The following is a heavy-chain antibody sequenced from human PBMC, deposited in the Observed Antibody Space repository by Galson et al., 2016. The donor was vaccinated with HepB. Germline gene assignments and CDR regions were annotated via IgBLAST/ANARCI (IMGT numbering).Heavy chain of an antibody. Sequence: SLRLSCAGSGFSISRHAMHWVRQAPGKGLEWVAVIWNDGIKRHYAESVKGRFTVSRDTSKNTSFLQMNSLRDDDTAVYYCVRGLEDWGQGTLVIVSS. J-gene: IGHJ4*02. CDR2: IWNDGIKR. D-gene: IGHD3-3*01. V-gene: IGHV3-33*01. CDR1: GFSISRHA. CDR3: VRGLED.